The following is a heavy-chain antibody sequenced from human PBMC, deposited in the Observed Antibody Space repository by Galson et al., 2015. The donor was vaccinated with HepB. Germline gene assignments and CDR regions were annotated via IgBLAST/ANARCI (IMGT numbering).Heavy chain of an antibody. Sequence: SLRLSCAASGFTFSSYGMHWVRQAPGKGLEWVAVISYDGSNKYYADSVKGRFTISRGNSENTLYLQMNSLRAEDTAVYYCAKDRGQWLDHDAFDIWGQGTMVTVSS. D-gene: IGHD6-19*01. CDR1: GFTFSSYG. CDR2: ISYDGSNK. CDR3: AKDRGQWLDHDAFDI. J-gene: IGHJ3*02. V-gene: IGHV3-30*18.